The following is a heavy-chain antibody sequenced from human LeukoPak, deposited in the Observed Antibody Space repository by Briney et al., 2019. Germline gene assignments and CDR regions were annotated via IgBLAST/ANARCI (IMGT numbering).Heavy chain of an antibody. CDR1: GFTFRGYS. CDR2: INDRGGDT. D-gene: IGHD1-1*01. Sequence: GGSLRLSCAASGFTFRGYSMSWVRQAPGKGLEWVSVINDRGGDTCYAESVKGRFTISRDNAKNSLYLQMNSLRAEDAAVYYCARVGGNNWSDYWGQGTLVIVSS. J-gene: IGHJ4*02. V-gene: IGHV3-23*01. CDR3: ARVGGNNWSDY.